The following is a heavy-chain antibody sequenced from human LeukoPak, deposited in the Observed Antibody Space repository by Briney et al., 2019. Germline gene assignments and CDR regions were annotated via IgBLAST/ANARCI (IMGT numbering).Heavy chain of an antibody. CDR2: ISAYNGNT. J-gene: IGHJ4*02. V-gene: IGHV1-18*01. Sequence: ASVKVSCKASGYMFHSYGFSWVRQAPGQGLEWLGWISAYNGNTNYAQKLQGRFIMTTDTSTSTAYMELKSLRSEDTAVYYCARDHSYLGAANFMRTDYWGQGTLVTVSS. CDR1: GYMFHSYG. D-gene: IGHD5-18*01. CDR3: ARDHSYLGAANFMRTDY.